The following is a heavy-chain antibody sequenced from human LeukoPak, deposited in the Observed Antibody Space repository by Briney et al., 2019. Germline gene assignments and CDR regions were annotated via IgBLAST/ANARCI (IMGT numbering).Heavy chain of an antibody. CDR2: INPSGGSA. J-gene: IGHJ4*02. Sequence: ASVKVSCKASGYTFINFYMHWVRQAPGQGLEWVGLINPSGGSARSAQKFQGRVTMTRDTSTSTFYMELNSLRSDDTAVYYCARDPNLQYYFDYRGQGTLVTVSS. V-gene: IGHV1-46*01. CDR3: ARDPNLQYYFDY. CDR1: GYTFINFY. D-gene: IGHD5-24*01.